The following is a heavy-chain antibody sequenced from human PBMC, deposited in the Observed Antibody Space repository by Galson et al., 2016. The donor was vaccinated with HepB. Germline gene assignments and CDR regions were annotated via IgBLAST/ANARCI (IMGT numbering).Heavy chain of an antibody. CDR1: GYTFTNYY. CDR3: ARSGYCSGGSCHYYYYMDV. J-gene: IGHJ6*03. Sequence: SVKVSCKASGYTFTNYYMHWVRQAPGQGLEWMGMIIPSGGSTTYAQKFQGRVTMTRDTSTSTVYMELSTLRSEDTAVYYCARSGYCSGGSCHYYYYMDVWGKGTTVTVSS. V-gene: IGHV1-46*01. CDR2: IIPSGGST. D-gene: IGHD2-15*01.